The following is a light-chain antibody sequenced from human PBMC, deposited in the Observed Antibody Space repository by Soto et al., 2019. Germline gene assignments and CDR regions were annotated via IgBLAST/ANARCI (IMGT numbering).Light chain of an antibody. Sequence: QSALTQPRSVSASPGQSVTISCTGTSSDVGGYNYVSWYQQHPGKAPKLIIHDVTKRPSEVPGRFSGSKSGNTASLTISGLQPEDEADYYCCSYAGSSFLFGGWTKLTVL. J-gene: IGLJ2*01. V-gene: IGLV2-11*01. CDR1: SSDVGGYNY. CDR2: DVT. CDR3: CSYAGSSFL.